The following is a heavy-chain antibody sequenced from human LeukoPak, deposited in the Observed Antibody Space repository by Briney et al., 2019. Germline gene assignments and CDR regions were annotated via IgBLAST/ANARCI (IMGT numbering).Heavy chain of an antibody. CDR3: ARVLPKHCSSTSCYAGGRWFDP. V-gene: IGHV1-2*02. Sequence: GASVKVSCKASGYTFTGYYMHWVRQAPGQGLEWMRWINPNSGGTNYAQKFQGRVTMTRDTSISTAYMELSRLRSDDTAVYYCARVLPKHCSSTSCYAGGRWFDPWGQGTLVTVSS. CDR2: INPNSGGT. D-gene: IGHD2-2*01. J-gene: IGHJ5*02. CDR1: GYTFTGYY.